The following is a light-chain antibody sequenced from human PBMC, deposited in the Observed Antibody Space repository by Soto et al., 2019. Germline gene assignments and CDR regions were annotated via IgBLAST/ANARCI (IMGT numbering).Light chain of an antibody. V-gene: IGKV3-11*01. CDR2: DAS. J-gene: IGKJ4*01. CDR1: QSVISY. CDR3: QQRSNWPLT. Sequence: EIVLTQSPATLALSPGERATLSCRASQSVISYLAWYQQKPGQAPRLLIYDASNRATGIPTRFSGSGSGTDFSLTISSLEPEDFAVYYCQQRSNWPLTFGGGTKVEIK.